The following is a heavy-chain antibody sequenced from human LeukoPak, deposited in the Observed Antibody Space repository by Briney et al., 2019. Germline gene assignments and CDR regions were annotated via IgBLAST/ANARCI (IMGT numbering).Heavy chain of an antibody. CDR2: IYYSGST. CDR1: GGSISSYY. V-gene: IGHV4-59*01. D-gene: IGHD3-22*01. Sequence: SETLSLTCTVSGGSISSYYWSWIRQPPGKGLEWIGYIYYSGSTNYNPSLKGRVTISVDTSKNQFPLKLSSVTAADTAVYYCARRSFYYDSSGYYHNWFDPWGQGTLVTVSS. CDR3: ARRSFYYDSSGYYHNWFDP. J-gene: IGHJ5*02.